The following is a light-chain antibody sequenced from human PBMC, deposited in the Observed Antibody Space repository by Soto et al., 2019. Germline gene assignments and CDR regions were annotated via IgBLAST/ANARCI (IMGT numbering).Light chain of an antibody. J-gene: IGLJ1*01. V-gene: IGLV2-18*02. Sequence: QSALTQPPSVSGSPGQSVTISCTGTSSDVGSYNRVPWYQQPPGTAPKLMIYEVNNRPSGVPDRFSGSKSGNTASLTITGPQAEDEADYYCNSYTSSNTYVFGTGTKLTVL. CDR2: EVN. CDR1: SSDVGSYNR. CDR3: NSYTSSNTYV.